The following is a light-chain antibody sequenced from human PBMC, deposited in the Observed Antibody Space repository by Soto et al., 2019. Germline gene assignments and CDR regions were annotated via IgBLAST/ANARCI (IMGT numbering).Light chain of an antibody. CDR1: NSDIGDYDY. CDR3: SSYTSSSTRV. CDR2: EVT. V-gene: IGLV2-14*01. Sequence: QSVLAQPASVSGSPGQSITISCTGTNSDIGDYDYVSWYQHHPGKAPKLMIHEVTNRPSGVSNRFSGSKSGNTAFLTISGLQAEDEADYYCSSYTSSSTRVFGGGTK. J-gene: IGLJ3*02.